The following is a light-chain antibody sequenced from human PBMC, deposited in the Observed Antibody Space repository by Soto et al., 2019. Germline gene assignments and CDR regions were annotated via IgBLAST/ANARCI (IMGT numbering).Light chain of an antibody. V-gene: IGKV3-20*01. J-gene: IGKJ3*01. CDR1: QSVSSSY. Sequence: EIVLTQSPGTLSLSPGERATLPYRASQSVSSSYLAWYQQKPGQAPRLLIYGASSRATGIPDRFSGSGSGTDFTLTISRLEPEDFAVYYCQQYQTFGPGTKVDIK. CDR3: QQYQT. CDR2: GAS.